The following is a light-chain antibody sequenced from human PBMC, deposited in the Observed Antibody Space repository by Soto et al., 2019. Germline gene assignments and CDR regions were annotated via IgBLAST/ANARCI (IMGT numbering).Light chain of an antibody. CDR3: SSYTTSSTVVV. Sequence: QSVLTQPASVSGSPGQSITISCSATSSDLGGYNYVSWYQQHPGKAPKLLIYEVTYRPSGVSNRFSGSKSGNTASLTISGLQAEDEADYYCSSYTTSSTVVVLGGGTKVTVL. J-gene: IGLJ2*01. CDR2: EVT. V-gene: IGLV2-14*01. CDR1: SSDLGGYNY.